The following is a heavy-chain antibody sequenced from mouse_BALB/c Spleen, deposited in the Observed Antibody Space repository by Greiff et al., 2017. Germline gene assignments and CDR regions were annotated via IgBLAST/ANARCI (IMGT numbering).Heavy chain of an antibody. CDR2: ISSGGSYT. V-gene: IGHV5-6*01. Sequence: EVKVVESGGDLVKPGGSLKLSCAASGFTFSSYGMSWVRQTPDKRLEWVATISSGGSYTYYPDSVKGRFTISRDNAKNTLYLQMSSLKSEDTAMYYCARQTRLAWFAYWGQGTLVTVSA. CDR3: ARQTRLAWFAY. J-gene: IGHJ3*01. CDR1: GFTFSSYG.